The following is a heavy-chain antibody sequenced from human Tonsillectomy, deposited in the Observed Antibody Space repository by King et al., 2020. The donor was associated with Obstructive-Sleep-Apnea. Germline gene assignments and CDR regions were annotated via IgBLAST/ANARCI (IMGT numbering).Heavy chain of an antibody. Sequence: VQLQQWGAGLLKPSETLSLTCAVYGESLSGYYWSWIRQPPGKGLELIGEINHDGSTNYNPSLKSRVTISMDTSKSQFSLNLSSVIAADTAAYYCARGYTPRHFDYWGQGTLVTVSS. CDR3: ARGYTPRHFDY. CDR1: GESLSGYY. CDR2: INHDGST. J-gene: IGHJ4*02. D-gene: IGHD2-2*02. V-gene: IGHV4-34*01.